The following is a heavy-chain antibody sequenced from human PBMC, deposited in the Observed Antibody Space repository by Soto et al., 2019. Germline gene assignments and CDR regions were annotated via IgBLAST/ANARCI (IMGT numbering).Heavy chain of an antibody. CDR3: ARGIGELVSLMDV. V-gene: IGHV1-3*01. CDR2: INAGNGNT. CDR1: GYTFASYA. J-gene: IGHJ6*03. Sequence: ASVKVSCKASGYTFASYAMHWVRQAPGQRPEWMGWINAGNGNTKYSQKFQGRVTITRDTSASTAYMELSSLRSEDTAVYYCARGIGELVSLMDVWGKGTTVTVS. D-gene: IGHD3-10*01.